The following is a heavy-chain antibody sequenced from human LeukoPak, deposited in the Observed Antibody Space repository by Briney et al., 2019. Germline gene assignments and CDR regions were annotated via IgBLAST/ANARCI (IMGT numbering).Heavy chain of an antibody. CDR3: ARLPHDSSGHNWVDY. V-gene: IGHV5-10-1*01. Sequence: GESLKISCKGSGYSFTSYWISWVRQMPGKGLEWMGRIDPSDSYTNYSPSFQGHVTISADKSISTAYLQWSSLKASDTAMYYCARLPHDSSGHNWVDYWGQGTLVTVSS. CDR2: IDPSDSYT. D-gene: IGHD3-22*01. CDR1: GYSFTSYW. J-gene: IGHJ4*02.